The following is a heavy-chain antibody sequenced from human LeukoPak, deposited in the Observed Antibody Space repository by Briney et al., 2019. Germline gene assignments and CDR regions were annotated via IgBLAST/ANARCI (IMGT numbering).Heavy chain of an antibody. CDR3: ARDSSSSDAFDI. Sequence: SETLSLTCTVSGGSISSSSNYWGWIRQPPGEGLEWIGSIYYSGSTYYNPSLKSRVTISVDTSKNQFSLKLSSVTAADTAVYYCARDSSSSDAFDIWGQGTMVTVSS. CDR1: GGSISSSSNY. J-gene: IGHJ3*02. CDR2: IYYSGST. D-gene: IGHD2-2*01. V-gene: IGHV4-39*01.